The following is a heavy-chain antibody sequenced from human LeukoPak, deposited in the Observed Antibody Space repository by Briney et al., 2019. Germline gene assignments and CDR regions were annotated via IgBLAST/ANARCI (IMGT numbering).Heavy chain of an antibody. CDR3: ARISAAAGIFDP. CDR1: GFTFSDYY. CDR2: ISSSGSTI. D-gene: IGHD6-13*01. V-gene: IGHV3-11*01. J-gene: IGHJ5*02. Sequence: AGGSLRLSCAASGFTFSDYYMSWIRQAPGKGLEWVSYISSSGSTIYYADSVKGRFTISRDNAKNSLYLQMNSLRAVDTAVYYCARISAAAGIFDPWGQGTLVTVSS.